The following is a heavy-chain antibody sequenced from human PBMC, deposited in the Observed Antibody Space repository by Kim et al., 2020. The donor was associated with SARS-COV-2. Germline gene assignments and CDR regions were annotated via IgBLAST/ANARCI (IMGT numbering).Heavy chain of an antibody. CDR3: ARRWRINDAFDI. V-gene: IGHV4-39*01. CDR1: GGSISSSSYY. D-gene: IGHD2-8*02. Sequence: SETLSLTCTVSGGSISSSSYYWGWIRQPPGKGLEWIGSIYYSGSTYYNPSLKSRVTISVDTSKNQFSLKLSSVTAADTAVYYCARRWRINDAFDIWGQGTMVTVSS. CDR2: IYYSGST. J-gene: IGHJ3*02.